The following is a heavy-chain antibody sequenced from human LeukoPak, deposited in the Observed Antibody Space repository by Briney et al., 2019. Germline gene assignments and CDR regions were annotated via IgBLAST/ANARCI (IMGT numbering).Heavy chain of an antibody. Sequence: GRSLRLSCAASGFTFSSYAMHWVRQAPGKGLEWVAVISYDGSNKYYADSVKGRFTISRDNSKNTLYLQMNSLRAEDTAVYYCATSSSWFYPNDYWGQGTLVTVS. CDR1: GFTFSSYA. D-gene: IGHD6-13*01. CDR2: ISYDGSNK. J-gene: IGHJ4*02. V-gene: IGHV3-30-3*01. CDR3: ATSSSWFYPNDY.